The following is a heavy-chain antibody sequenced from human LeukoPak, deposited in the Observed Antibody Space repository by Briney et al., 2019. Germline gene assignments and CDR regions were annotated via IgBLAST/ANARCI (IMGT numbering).Heavy chain of an antibody. V-gene: IGHV3-23*01. Sequence: GGSLRLSCAASGFTFSDYFMTWVRQAPGKGLDWVSVISDRGRSTFYADSVKGRFTTSRDNAKNTLYLQMNSMRAEDTAVYYCAKGGLRSTPLDSWGQGTLVTVSS. J-gene: IGHJ4*02. CDR2: ISDRGRST. D-gene: IGHD2-15*01. CDR3: AKGGLRSTPLDS. CDR1: GFTFSDYF.